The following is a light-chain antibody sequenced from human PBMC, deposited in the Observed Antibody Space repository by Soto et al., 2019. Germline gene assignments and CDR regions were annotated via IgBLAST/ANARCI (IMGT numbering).Light chain of an antibody. CDR1: QSVSSY. J-gene: IGKJ4*01. Sequence: EIVLTQSPATLSLSPGERATLSCRASQSVSSYLAWYQQKPGQAPRILIYDASNRGTGIPARFSGSGSGTDFTLTIISLEPEDFAFYYCQQRSNFTLTFGGGTKVEIK. V-gene: IGKV3-11*01. CDR2: DAS. CDR3: QQRSNFTLT.